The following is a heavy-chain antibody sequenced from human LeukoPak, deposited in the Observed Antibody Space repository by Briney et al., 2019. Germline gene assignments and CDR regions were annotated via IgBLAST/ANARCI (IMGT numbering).Heavy chain of an antibody. CDR1: GGTFSSYA. CDR2: IIPIFGTA. J-gene: IGHJ4*02. Sequence: ASVKVSCKASGGTFSSYAISWVRQAPGQGLEWMGGIIPIFGTANYAQKFQGRVTITADKSTSTAYVELSSLRSEDTAVYYCARSYSSGWYGGEDYWGQGTLVTVSS. V-gene: IGHV1-69*06. CDR3: ARSYSSGWYGGEDY. D-gene: IGHD6-19*01.